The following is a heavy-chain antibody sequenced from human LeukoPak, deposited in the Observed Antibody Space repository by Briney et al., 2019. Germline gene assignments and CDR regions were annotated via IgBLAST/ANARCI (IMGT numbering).Heavy chain of an antibody. CDR1: GYTFTNYD. CDR2: IIPIFGTA. V-gene: IGHV1-69*13. D-gene: IGHD1-26*01. J-gene: IGHJ6*02. CDR3: ARDSLGANLGGLDV. Sequence: ASVKVSCKASGYTFTNYDFNWMRQAPGQGLEWMGGIIPIFGTANYAQKFQGRVTITADESTSTAYMELSSLRSEDAAVYYCARDSLGANLGGLDVWGQGTTVTVSS.